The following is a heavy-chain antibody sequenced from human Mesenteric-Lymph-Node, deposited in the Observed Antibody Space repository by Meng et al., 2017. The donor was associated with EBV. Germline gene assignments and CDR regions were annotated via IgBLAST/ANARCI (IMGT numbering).Heavy chain of an antibody. D-gene: IGHD1-26*01. CDR1: GFSRRTCGVG. V-gene: IGHV2-5*02. CDR3: ARRPYSWNFDF. CDR2: IYWDDDK. Sequence: KVLGPQRLKANQTLQLTCTFSGFSRRTCGVGVEWISQPPGKALEWPALIYWDDDKRYSPSLKSRLTITKDTSKNQVDLTMTNMDPVDTATYYCARRPYSWNFDFWGQGTLVTVSS. J-gene: IGHJ4*02.